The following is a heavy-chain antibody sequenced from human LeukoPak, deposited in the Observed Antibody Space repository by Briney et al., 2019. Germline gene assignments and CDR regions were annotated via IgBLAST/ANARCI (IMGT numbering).Heavy chain of an antibody. V-gene: IGHV3-13*01. Sequence: PGGSLRLSCAATGFTFSTYDMHWVRQATGKGLEWVSTIDTAGDTYYPGSVKGRFTISRDNSKNTLYLQMNSLRAEDTAVYYCAKDPRGATPDYFDYWGQGTLVTVSS. CDR3: AKDPRGATPDYFDY. D-gene: IGHD1-26*01. CDR1: GFTFSTYD. CDR2: IDTAGDT. J-gene: IGHJ4*02.